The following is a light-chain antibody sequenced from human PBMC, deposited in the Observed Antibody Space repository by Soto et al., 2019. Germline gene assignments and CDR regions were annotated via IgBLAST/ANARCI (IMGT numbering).Light chain of an antibody. CDR2: YDS. CDR1: NIGSKS. V-gene: IGLV3-21*04. J-gene: IGLJ2*01. CDR3: PGGDYSRDQPVV. Sequence: SYELTQPPSVSVAPGKTARITCGGNNIGSKSVHWYQQKPGQAPVLVIYYDSDRPSGIPERFSGSNSGNTATLTISRVEAGDEAGYYCPGGDYSRDQPVVFGGGTKLTVL.